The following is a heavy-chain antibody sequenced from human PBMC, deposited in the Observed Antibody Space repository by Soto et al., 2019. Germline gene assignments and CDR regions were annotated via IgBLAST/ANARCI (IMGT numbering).Heavy chain of an antibody. J-gene: IGHJ6*02. D-gene: IGHD3-16*01. V-gene: IGHV4-34*01. CDR1: GGSFSGYY. CDR3: ARGRRPGRGRGMDV. Sequence: TSETLPRTCAVYGGSFSGYYWSWIRQPPGKGLEWIGEINHSGSTNYNPSLKSRVTISVHTSKNQFSLKLSSVTAADTAVYYCARGRRPGRGRGMDVWGPGTTV. CDR2: INHSGST.